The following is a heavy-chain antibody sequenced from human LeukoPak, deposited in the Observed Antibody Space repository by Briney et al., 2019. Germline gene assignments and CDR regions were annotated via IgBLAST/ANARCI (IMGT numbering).Heavy chain of an antibody. V-gene: IGHV3-30*18. CDR1: GFTFSSYG. J-gene: IGHJ4*02. Sequence: GGSLRLSCAASGFTFSSYGMHWVRQAPGKGLEWVAVISYDGSNKYYADSVKGRFTISRDNSKNTLYLQMNSLRAEDTAVYYCAKDVAHSSGWQRDYWGQGTLVTVSP. D-gene: IGHD6-19*01. CDR3: AKDVAHSSGWQRDY. CDR2: ISYDGSNK.